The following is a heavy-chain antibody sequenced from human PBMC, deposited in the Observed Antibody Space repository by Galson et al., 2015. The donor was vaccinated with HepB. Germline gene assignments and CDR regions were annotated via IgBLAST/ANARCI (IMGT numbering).Heavy chain of an antibody. CDR1: GYTFTNYW. CDR2: LYPGGSEI. CDR3: ARPYAFSGSFHFDY. V-gene: IGHV5-51*01. D-gene: IGHD5-12*01. Sequence: QSGAEVKNPGDSLKISCKGSGYTFTNYWIGWVRQMPGKGLEWRGILYPGGSEIRYSPSFQGQVTISADNSNSTAYLQWNNLKASDTAIYYCARPYAFSGSFHFDYWGQGTLVTVSS. J-gene: IGHJ4*02.